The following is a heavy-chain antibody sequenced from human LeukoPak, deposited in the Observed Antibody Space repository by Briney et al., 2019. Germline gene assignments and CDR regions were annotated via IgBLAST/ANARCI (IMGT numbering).Heavy chain of an antibody. CDR2: IYFSGST. CDR1: GNSISSGDNY. CDR3: ARGYTSGWSPALDI. D-gene: IGHD6-19*01. V-gene: IGHV4-61*10. J-gene: IGHJ3*02. Sequence: SETLSLTCTVSGNSISSGDNYWSWIRQPAGKELEWIGYIYFSGSTNCNPSLKNRVTFSVDTSKNQFSLNLSSVTAADTAVYYCARGYTSGWSPALDIWGQGTMVTVSS.